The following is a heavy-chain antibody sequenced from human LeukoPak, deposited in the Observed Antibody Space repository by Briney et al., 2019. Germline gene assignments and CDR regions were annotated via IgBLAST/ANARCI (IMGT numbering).Heavy chain of an antibody. CDR1: GFTFSSYS. Sequence: GGSLRLSCAASGFTFSSYSMNWVRQAPGKGLEWVSSISASSSYIYYADSVKGRFTISRDNAKNSLYLQMNSLRAEDTAVYYCARGLGTGMACWGQGTLVTVSS. J-gene: IGHJ4*02. CDR3: ARGLGTGMAC. D-gene: IGHD3-16*01. V-gene: IGHV3-21*01. CDR2: ISASSSYI.